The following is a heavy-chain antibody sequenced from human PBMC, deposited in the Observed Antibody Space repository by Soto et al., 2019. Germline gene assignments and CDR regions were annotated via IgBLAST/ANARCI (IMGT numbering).Heavy chain of an antibody. Sequence: QVQLVESGGGVVQPGRSLRLSCAASGFTFINYGMHWVRQAPGQGLEWVAVIWYDGSKINYEDSVKGRFTISRDNSKNTLYLQMNRLRVEDTAVYYCGSDGADTYLPVYWGQGTLVTVSS. V-gene: IGHV3-33*01. D-gene: IGHD6-19*01. CDR2: IWYDGSKI. J-gene: IGHJ4*02. CDR1: GFTFINYG. CDR3: GSDGADTYLPVY.